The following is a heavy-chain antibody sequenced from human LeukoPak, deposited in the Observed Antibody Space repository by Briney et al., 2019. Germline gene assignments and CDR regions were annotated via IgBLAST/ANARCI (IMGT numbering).Heavy chain of an antibody. CDR1: VFTFSSYG. V-gene: IGHV3-23*01. Sequence: GGSLRLSCAASVFTFSSYGMGWVRQAPGKGLEWVSSISGSGVGTYYADSVKGRFTISRDNSKNTLYLQMNSLRAEDTAVYYCAREGWDIVVVPAAMQYYYYYYMDVWGKGTTVTISS. D-gene: IGHD2-2*01. CDR3: AREGWDIVVVPAAMQYYYYYYMDV. J-gene: IGHJ6*03. CDR2: ISGSGVGT.